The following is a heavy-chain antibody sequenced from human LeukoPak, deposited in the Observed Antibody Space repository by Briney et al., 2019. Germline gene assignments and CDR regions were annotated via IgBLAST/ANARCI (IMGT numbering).Heavy chain of an antibody. D-gene: IGHD3-10*01. CDR1: GGSISSSSYY. CDR3: ARGLWFGDENPPYFDY. Sequence: SETLSLTCTVSGGSISSSSYYWGWIRQPPGKGLEWIGSIYCSGSTYYNPSLKSRVTISVDTSKNQFSLKLSSVTAADTAVYYCARGLWFGDENPPYFDYWGQGILVTVSS. V-gene: IGHV4-39*07. CDR2: IYCSGST. J-gene: IGHJ4*02.